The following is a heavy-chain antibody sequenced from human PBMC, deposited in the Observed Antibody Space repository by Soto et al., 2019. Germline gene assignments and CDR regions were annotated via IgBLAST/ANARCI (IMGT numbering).Heavy chain of an antibody. V-gene: IGHV4-39*01. CDR1: GGSISSSSYY. J-gene: IGHJ5*02. CDR3: ARHCSGGSCHSGIWFDP. CDR2: IYYSGST. D-gene: IGHD2-15*01. Sequence: QLQLQESGPGLVKPSETLSLTCTVSGGSISSSSYYWGWIRQPPGKGLEWIGSIYYSGSTYYNPSLKSRVTISVDTSKNQFSLKLSSVTAADTAVYYCARHCSGGSCHSGIWFDPWGQGTLVTVSS.